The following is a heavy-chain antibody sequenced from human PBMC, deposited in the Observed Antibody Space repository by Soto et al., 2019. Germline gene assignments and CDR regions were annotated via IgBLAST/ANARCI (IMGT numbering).Heavy chain of an antibody. D-gene: IGHD6-25*01. CDR3: AGQTFTIAAASYGRSNWFDP. V-gene: IGHV4-39*01. CDR2: IYFTGNT. Sequence: SETLSLTCTASGGSITSSSHFWGWVRQPPGKGLEWIGTIYFTGNTYYTPSLKSRLTMSIDTSKNEFSLRLNSVTAADTAVYYCAGQTFTIAAASYGRSNWFDPWGPGXLVTVSS. CDR1: GGSITSSSHF. J-gene: IGHJ5*02.